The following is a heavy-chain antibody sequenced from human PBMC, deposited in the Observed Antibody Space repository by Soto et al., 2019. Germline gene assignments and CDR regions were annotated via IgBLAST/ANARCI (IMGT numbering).Heavy chain of an antibody. V-gene: IGHV4-59*11. CDR3: ARGDYYGSGSFKMSGYYYYYMDV. D-gene: IGHD3-10*01. J-gene: IGHJ6*03. Sequence: SQTLCLTSTGSAGLISRHYWSWIRHPPGNGQEWIGYIYYSGSTNCNPSLKSRVTISVDTSKNQFSLKLSSVTAADTAVYYCARGDYYGSGSFKMSGYYYYYMDVWGKGTTVT. CDR1: AGLISRHY. CDR2: IYYSGST.